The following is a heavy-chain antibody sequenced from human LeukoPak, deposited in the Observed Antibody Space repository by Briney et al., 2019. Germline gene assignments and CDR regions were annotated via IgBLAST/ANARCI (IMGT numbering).Heavy chain of an antibody. D-gene: IGHD3-22*01. CDR2: IIPIFGTA. V-gene: IGHV1-69*06. CDR1: GGTFSSYA. J-gene: IGHJ4*02. Sequence: ASVKVSCKASGGTFSSYAISWVRQAPGQGLEWMGGIIPIFGTANYAQKFQGRVTITADKSTSTAYMELSSLRSEDTAVYYCASSSYDSSGKSDYWGQGTLVTVSS. CDR3: ASSSYDSSGKSDY.